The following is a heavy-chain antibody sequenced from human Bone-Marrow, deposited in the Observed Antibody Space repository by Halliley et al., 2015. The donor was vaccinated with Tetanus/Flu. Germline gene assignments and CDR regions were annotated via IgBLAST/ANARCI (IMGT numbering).Heavy chain of an antibody. D-gene: IGHD6-19*01. CDR3: ARHEIAVAGCCFGF. J-gene: IGHJ4*03. V-gene: IGHV3-21*01. CDR2: ISSSSLYI. CDR1: GFTFNSYS. Sequence: SLRLSCAASGFTFNSYSISWVRQAPGKGLEWVSFISSSSLYIYYADSVKGRFTISRDNAKNSLSLQMNSLRAEDTAVYYCARHEIAVAGCCFGFWGQGTQVPVSS.